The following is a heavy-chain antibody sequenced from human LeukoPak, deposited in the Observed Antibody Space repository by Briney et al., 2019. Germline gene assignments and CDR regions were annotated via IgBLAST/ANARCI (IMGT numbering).Heavy chain of an antibody. Sequence: ASVKVSCKASGYTFTGYYMHWVRQAPGQGLEWMRWINPNSGGTNYAQKFQGRVTMTRDTSISTAYMELSRLRSDDTAVYYCARVAYSSSWYGDNWFDPWGQGTLVTVSS. V-gene: IGHV1-2*02. D-gene: IGHD6-13*01. CDR2: INPNSGGT. CDR3: ARVAYSSSWYGDNWFDP. CDR1: GYTFTGYY. J-gene: IGHJ5*02.